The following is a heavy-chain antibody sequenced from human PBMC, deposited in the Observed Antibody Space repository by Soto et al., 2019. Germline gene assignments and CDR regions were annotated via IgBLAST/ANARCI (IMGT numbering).Heavy chain of an antibody. J-gene: IGHJ4*02. Sequence: GGSLRLSCAASGFTFSSYAMSWVRQAPGKGLEWVSAISGSGGSTYYADSVKGRFTISRDNAKNTLYLQMNSLGAEDTAVYYCAKVLNDPGPERDYYGSGRYYGYWGQGTLVTVSS. CDR1: GFTFSSYA. V-gene: IGHV3-23*01. CDR3: AKVLNDPGPERDYYGSGRYYGY. CDR2: ISGSGGST. D-gene: IGHD3-10*01.